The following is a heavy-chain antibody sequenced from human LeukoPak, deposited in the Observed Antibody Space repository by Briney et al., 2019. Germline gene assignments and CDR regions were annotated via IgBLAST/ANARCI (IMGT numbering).Heavy chain of an antibody. J-gene: IGHJ4*02. Sequence: GGSLTLSCAPSGFRLSSNSMHCVRQAPGKGLEWVSYISGSSSNIYYADSVKGRFTISRDNAKNSLYLQMNSLRAEDTAVYYCVTNFDPDVDWGQGTLVTVSS. CDR3: VTNFDPDVD. D-gene: IGHD3-9*01. V-gene: IGHV3-48*01. CDR2: ISGSSSNI. CDR1: GFRLSSNS.